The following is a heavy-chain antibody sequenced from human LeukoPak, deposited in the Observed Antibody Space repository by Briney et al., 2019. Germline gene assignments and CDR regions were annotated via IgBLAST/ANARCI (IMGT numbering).Heavy chain of an antibody. V-gene: IGHV4-39*01. D-gene: IGHD4-17*01. Sequence: SETLSLTCTVSGGSISSSYYYWGWIRQPPGQGLEWIRSIFYSGSAYYNPSLKSRVTISLDTSKNQLSLRLSSVTAADTAVYYCARHSAVTTFIFDYWGQGTLVTVSS. CDR1: GGSISSSYYY. CDR3: ARHSAVTTFIFDY. CDR2: IFYSGSA. J-gene: IGHJ4*02.